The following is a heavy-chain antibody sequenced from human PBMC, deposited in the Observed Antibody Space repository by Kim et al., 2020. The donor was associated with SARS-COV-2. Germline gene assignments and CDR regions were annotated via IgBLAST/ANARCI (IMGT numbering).Heavy chain of an antibody. D-gene: IGHD3-10*01. Sequence: SLKSRVTISVDTSKNQFSLKLSSVTAADTAVYYCARAVLLWFGELLYFDYWGQGTLVTVSS. CDR3: ARAVLLWFGELLYFDY. V-gene: IGHV4-59*01. J-gene: IGHJ4*02.